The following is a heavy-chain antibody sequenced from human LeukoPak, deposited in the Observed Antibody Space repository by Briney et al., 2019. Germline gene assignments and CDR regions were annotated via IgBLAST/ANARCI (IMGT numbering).Heavy chain of an antibody. CDR3: ARGFVTTGWYFDL. D-gene: IGHD4-17*01. V-gene: IGHV3-30*02. Sequence: GGSLRLSCAASGFTFSSYGMHWVRQAPGKGLEWVAFIRYDGSNKYYADSVKGRFTISRDNSKNTLYLQMNSLRAEDTAVYYCARGFVTTGWYFDLWGRGTLVTVSS. J-gene: IGHJ2*01. CDR2: IRYDGSNK. CDR1: GFTFSSYG.